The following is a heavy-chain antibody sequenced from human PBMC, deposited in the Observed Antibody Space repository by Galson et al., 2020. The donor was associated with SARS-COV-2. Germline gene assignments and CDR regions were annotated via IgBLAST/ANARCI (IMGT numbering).Heavy chain of an antibody. CDR3: AKGGGPHYRAPYFGS. Sequence: GGSLRLSCAVSGFNFNDFAMHWVRQVPGKGLEWVSGITSNGDSTAYADSVEGRFTISRDNAKKSLYLQMRSLRTEDTALYFCAKGGGPHYRAPYFGSWGQGTQVAVSS. CDR1: GFNFNDFA. D-gene: IGHD2-15*01. CDR2: ITSNGDST. J-gene: IGHJ4*02. V-gene: IGHV3-9*01.